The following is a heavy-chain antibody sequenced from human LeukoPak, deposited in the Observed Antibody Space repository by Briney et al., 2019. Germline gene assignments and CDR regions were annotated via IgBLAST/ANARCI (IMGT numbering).Heavy chain of an antibody. D-gene: IGHD6-19*01. CDR2: ISGSGGST. Sequence: GALRLSCAASGFTFSSYAMSWVRQAPGKGLEWVSAISGSGGSTYYADSVRGRFTISRDNSKNTLYLQMNSLRAGDTAVYYCARDQVSVAGTGIDYWGQGTLVTVSS. CDR3: ARDQVSVAGTGIDY. V-gene: IGHV3-23*01. J-gene: IGHJ4*02. CDR1: GFTFSSYA.